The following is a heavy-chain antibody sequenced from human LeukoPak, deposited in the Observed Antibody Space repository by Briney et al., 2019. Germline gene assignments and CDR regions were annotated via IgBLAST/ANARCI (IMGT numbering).Heavy chain of an antibody. CDR3: AKGGHYSPFDY. J-gene: IGHJ4*02. D-gene: IGHD6-13*01. CDR1: GLTFANYA. CDR2: ISGRGDET. Sequence: QAGGSLRLSCAASGLTFANYAMTWVRQAPGKALEWVSTISGRGDETFYTDAVKGRFTISRDNSWSIVFLQMNSLRAEDTAVYYCAKGGHYSPFDYWGLGTLVAVSS. V-gene: IGHV3-23*01.